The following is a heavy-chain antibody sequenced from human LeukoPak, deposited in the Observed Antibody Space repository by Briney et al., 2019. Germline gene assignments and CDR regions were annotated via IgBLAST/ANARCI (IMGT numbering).Heavy chain of an antibody. CDR3: ARDPAVVPAAEFDY. D-gene: IGHD2-2*01. CDR1: RFTFSSYG. V-gene: IGHV3-33*01. J-gene: IGHJ4*02. CDR2: IWYDGSNK. Sequence: GGSLRLSCAASRFTFSSYGMHWVRQAPGKGLEWVAVIWYDGSNKYYADSVKGRFTISRDNSKNTLYLQMNSLRAEDTAVYYCARDPAVVPAAEFDYWGQGTLVTVSS.